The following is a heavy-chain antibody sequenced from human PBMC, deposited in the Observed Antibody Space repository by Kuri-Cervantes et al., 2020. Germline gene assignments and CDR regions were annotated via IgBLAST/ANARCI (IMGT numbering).Heavy chain of an antibody. J-gene: IGHJ4*02. CDR1: GFTFSSYS. D-gene: IGHD1-14*01. CDR2: ISSGSSTI. V-gene: IGHV3-48*01. Sequence: GESLKISCAASGFTFSSYSMNWVRQAPGKGLEWVSYISSGSSTIYYADSVKGRFTISRDNSKNTLHLQMNSLRAEDTAVYYCARAVMELEPLDYWGQGTLVTVSS. CDR3: ARAVMELEPLDY.